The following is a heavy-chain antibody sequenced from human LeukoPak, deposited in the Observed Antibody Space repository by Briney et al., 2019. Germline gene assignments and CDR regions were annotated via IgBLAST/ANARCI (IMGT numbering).Heavy chain of an antibody. J-gene: IGHJ3*02. CDR1: GFTFSSYA. CDR3: ASPEVIVVVMADAFDI. CDR2: ISGSGGST. Sequence: PGGSLRLSCAASGFTFSSYAMSWVRQAPGKGLEWVSAISGSGGSTYYADSVKGRFTISRDNSKNTLYLQMNSLRAEDTAVYYCASPEVIVVVMADAFDIWGQGTMVTVSS. D-gene: IGHD3-22*01. V-gene: IGHV3-23*01.